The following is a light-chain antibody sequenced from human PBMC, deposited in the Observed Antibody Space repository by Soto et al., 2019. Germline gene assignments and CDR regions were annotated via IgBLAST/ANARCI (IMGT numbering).Light chain of an antibody. Sequence: ELVLTQSPGTLSLSPGHRATLSCRASQTFVSTYLAWYQQKPGQAPRLLIYDASNRATGIPDRFSGSGSGPDFTLTISRPEPEDLAVYYCHYYGGSPTFGGGNKVEV. CDR3: HYYGGSPT. V-gene: IGKV3-20*01. CDR1: QTFVSTY. J-gene: IGKJ4*01. CDR2: DAS.